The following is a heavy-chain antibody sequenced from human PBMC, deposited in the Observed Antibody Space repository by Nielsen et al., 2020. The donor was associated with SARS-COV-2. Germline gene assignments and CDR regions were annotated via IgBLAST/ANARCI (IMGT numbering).Heavy chain of an antibody. CDR3: ARETRYYYDSSGYPPLDY. V-gene: IGHV3-66*01. CDR2: IYSGGST. Sequence: GESLKISCAASGFTFSDYYMSWVRQAPGKGLEWVSVIYSGGSTYYADSVKGRFTISRDNAKNSLYLQMNSLRAEDTAVYYCARETRYYYDSSGYPPLDYWGQGTLVTVSS. CDR1: GFTFSDYY. D-gene: IGHD3-22*01. J-gene: IGHJ4*02.